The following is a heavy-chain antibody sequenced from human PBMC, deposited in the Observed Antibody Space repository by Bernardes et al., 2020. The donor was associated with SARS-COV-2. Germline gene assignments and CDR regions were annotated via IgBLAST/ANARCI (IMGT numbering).Heavy chain of an antibody. D-gene: IGHD1-1*01. CDR3: ARLSQQHLCALDA. J-gene: IGHJ5*02. CDR2: IYYTGTT. CDR1: GGSVTNSAFY. V-gene: IGHV4-39*01. Sequence: SETLSLTCTLSGGSVTNSAFYWGWVRQPPGKGLEYIGTIYYTGTTYYNPSLLSRLTMSVDTSANQFSLKLTSVTAADTAIYHCARLSQQHLCALDACGRGTHGTV.